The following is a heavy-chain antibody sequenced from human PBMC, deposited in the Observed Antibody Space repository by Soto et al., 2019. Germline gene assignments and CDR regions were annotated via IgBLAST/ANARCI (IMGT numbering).Heavy chain of an antibody. D-gene: IGHD1-26*01. CDR1: GFAFSAYA. Sequence: PGGSLRLSCADSGFAFSAYAMTWVRQAPGKGLEWIANIRGSSSATFYADSVRGRFTISRDDAENSLYLQMNSLRVEDTAVYYCAREPSGVSYLPDWGQGTLVTVSS. V-gene: IGHV3-48*01. CDR2: IRGSSSAT. J-gene: IGHJ4*02. CDR3: AREPSGVSYLPD.